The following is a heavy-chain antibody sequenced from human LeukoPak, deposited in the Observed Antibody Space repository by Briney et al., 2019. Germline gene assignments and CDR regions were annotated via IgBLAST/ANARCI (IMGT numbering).Heavy chain of an antibody. CDR2: IYSSGSS. Sequence: SETLSLTCTVSGGSIGTYYWSWIRQSAGKGLEWIGRIYSSGSSNYNPSLKSRVTMSVGTSKNQFSLTLSSVTAADTAVYYCARNYYYYYMDVWGKGTTVIVSS. J-gene: IGHJ6*03. V-gene: IGHV4-4*07. CDR3: ARNYYYYYMDV. CDR1: GGSIGTYY.